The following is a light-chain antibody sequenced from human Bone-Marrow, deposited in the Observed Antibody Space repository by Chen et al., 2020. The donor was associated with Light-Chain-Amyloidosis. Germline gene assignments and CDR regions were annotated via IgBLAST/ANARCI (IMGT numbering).Light chain of an antibody. V-gene: IGLV3-25*03. Sequence: SYELTQPPSVSVSPGQTARITCSGEDLPTKYAYWYQQKPGQAPVLVIHRDSEWPSGISERFSGTSTGTTATLTISGVQAEDEADYHCQSADSSGTYEVIFGGGTKLTVL. CDR1: DLPTKY. CDR3: QSADSSGTYEVI. J-gene: IGLJ2*01. CDR2: RDS.